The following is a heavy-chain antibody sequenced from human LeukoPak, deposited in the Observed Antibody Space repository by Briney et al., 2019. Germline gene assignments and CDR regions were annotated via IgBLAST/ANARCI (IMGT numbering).Heavy chain of an antibody. CDR1: RFTFSDYY. J-gene: IGHJ1*01. CDR3: ARDLLAVVVPSAHSEYFQH. V-gene: IGHV3-11*01. Sequence: GGSLRLSCAASRFTFSDYYMSWIRQAPGKGLEWVSFISSTGTTIYYADSVKGRFTISRDNAKNSLYLQMHSLKAEDTAVYCCARDLLAVVVPSAHSEYFQHWGQGTLVTVSS. D-gene: IGHD2-2*01. CDR2: ISSTGTTI.